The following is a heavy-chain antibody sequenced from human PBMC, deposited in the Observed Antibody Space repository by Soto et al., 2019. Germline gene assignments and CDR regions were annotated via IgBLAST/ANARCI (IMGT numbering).Heavy chain of an antibody. CDR2: ISGSGGST. CDR1: GFSFSSYG. J-gene: IGHJ4*02. V-gene: IGHV3-23*01. Sequence: EVQLLESGGGLVQPGGSLRLSCAASGFSFSSYGMSWVRQAPGKGLEWVSGISGSGGSTYYADSVKGRFTISRDNPKNTLHLQLNSVRAEDTAVYNCAKEGRYSSSRGYFDYWGQGTLVTVSS. CDR3: AKEGRYSSSRGYFDY. D-gene: IGHD6-13*01.